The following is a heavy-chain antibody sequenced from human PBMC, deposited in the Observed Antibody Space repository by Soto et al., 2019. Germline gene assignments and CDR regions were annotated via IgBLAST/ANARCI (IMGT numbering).Heavy chain of an antibody. V-gene: IGHV1-8*01. CDR3: AIRMGVNWNEAIYY. Sequence: ASVKVSCKASGYTFTSYDINWVRQATGQGLEWMGWMNPNSGNTGYAQKFQGRVTMTRNTSISTAYMELSSLRSEDTAVYYCAIRMGVNWNEAIYYWGQGTLVTVSS. CDR2: MNPNSGNT. D-gene: IGHD1-1*01. J-gene: IGHJ4*02. CDR1: GYTFTSYD.